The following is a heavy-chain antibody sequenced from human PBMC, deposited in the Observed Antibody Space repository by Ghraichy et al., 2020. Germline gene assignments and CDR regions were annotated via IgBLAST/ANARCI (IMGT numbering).Heavy chain of an antibody. Sequence: GGSLRLSCAASGFTFSSFVMNWVRQAPGKGLEWVSGINGNGGTTNYADSVKGRFTISRDNSKNTLYLQMNSLRVEDTAVYYCAKALAGETRFDCWGQGILITVSS. D-gene: IGHD3-3*02. V-gene: IGHV3-23*01. CDR1: GFTFSSFV. J-gene: IGHJ4*02. CDR2: INGNGGTT. CDR3: AKALAGETRFDC.